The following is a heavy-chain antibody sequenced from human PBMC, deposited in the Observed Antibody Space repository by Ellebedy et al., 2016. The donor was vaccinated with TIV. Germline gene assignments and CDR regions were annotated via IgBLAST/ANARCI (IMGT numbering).Heavy chain of an antibody. Sequence: GGSLRLSXAASGFTFSSYAMSWIRQAPGKGLEWVSYISSSGSTIYYADSVKGRFTISRENAKNTLYLQMNSLRAEDTAVYYCAREGIAYDYWGQGTLVTVSS. CDR3: AREGIAYDY. CDR1: GFTFSSYA. J-gene: IGHJ4*02. D-gene: IGHD2-21*01. CDR2: ISSSGSTI. V-gene: IGHV3-48*04.